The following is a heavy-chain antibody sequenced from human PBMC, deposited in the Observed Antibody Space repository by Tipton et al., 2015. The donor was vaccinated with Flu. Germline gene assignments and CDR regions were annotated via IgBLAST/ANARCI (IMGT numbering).Heavy chain of an antibody. CDR3: AKDRRIAAAGTGVGADY. Sequence: RSLRLSCAASRFTFSNYGMHWVRQAPGKGLEWVAVIWYDGSNRYYADSVKGRFAISRDNSKNTLYLQMNSLRAEDTAVYYCAKDRRIAAAGTGVGADYWGQGTLFPVSS. J-gene: IGHJ4*02. CDR1: RFTFSNYG. V-gene: IGHV3-33*06. CDR2: IWYDGSNR. D-gene: IGHD6-13*01.